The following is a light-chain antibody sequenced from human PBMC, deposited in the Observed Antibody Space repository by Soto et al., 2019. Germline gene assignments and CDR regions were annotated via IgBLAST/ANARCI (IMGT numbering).Light chain of an antibody. Sequence: DIQMTQSPSSVSASVGDRVSITCRASHDIKNFLTWFQQKPGKAPKSLISVASRLQSGFPSRFSGSGSGTVFTLTISSLQPEDFATYYCQQYNTYPPTFGGGTKVEIK. J-gene: IGKJ4*01. V-gene: IGKV1-16*01. CDR1: HDIKNF. CDR3: QQYNTYPPT. CDR2: VAS.